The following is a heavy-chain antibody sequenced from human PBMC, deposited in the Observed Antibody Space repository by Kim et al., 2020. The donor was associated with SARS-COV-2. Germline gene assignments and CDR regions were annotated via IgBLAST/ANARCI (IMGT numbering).Heavy chain of an antibody. Sequence: ASVKVSCKASGYTFTDSYIYWLRQAPGQGLEWMGWIHPNSGDTNYAQRFQGRVTMTRDTPISTAHMDLIRLRSDDTAVYYCARTGGLDYWGQGTLVTVSS. CDR3: ARTGGLDY. D-gene: IGHD3-16*01. V-gene: IGHV1-2*02. CDR2: IHPNSGDT. CDR1: GYTFTDSY. J-gene: IGHJ4*02.